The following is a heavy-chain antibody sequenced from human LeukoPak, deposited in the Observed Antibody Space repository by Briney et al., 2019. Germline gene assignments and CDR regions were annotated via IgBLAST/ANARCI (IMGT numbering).Heavy chain of an antibody. J-gene: IGHJ2*01. V-gene: IGHV4-59*01. CDR1: GDSISSYY. CDR2: IYYSGST. Sequence: SETLSLTCTFSGDSISSYYWSWIRQPPGKGLEWIGYIYYSGSTNYNPSLKSRVTISVDTSKNQFSLKLSSVTAADTAVYYCAREVITMVRGVINWYFDLWGRGTLVTVSS. D-gene: IGHD3-10*01. CDR3: AREVITMVRGVINWYFDL.